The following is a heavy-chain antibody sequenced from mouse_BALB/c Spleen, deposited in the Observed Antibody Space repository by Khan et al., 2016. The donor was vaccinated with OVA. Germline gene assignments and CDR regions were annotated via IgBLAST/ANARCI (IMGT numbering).Heavy chain of an antibody. CDR2: ISDLAYTI. Sequence: EVELVESGGGLVQPGGSRKLSCAASGFTFSDYGMAWVRQAPGKGPEWVAFISDLAYTIYYADTVTGRFTISRENAKNTLYLEMSSLRSEVTAIYYCARGGGTAPFAYWGLGTLVTVSA. V-gene: IGHV5-15*02. J-gene: IGHJ3*01. D-gene: IGHD1-2*01. CDR3: ARGGGTAPFAY. CDR1: GFTFSDYG.